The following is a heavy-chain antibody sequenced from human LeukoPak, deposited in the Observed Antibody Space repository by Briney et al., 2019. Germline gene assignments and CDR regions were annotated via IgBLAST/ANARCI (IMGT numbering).Heavy chain of an antibody. J-gene: IGHJ4*02. CDR2: ISGTIIST. V-gene: IGHV3-23*01. Sequence: GGSLRLSCAASRLTFSNYALSWVRQPPGKGLEWVSGISGTIISTYYADSVKGRFTIFRDNSKNTLYLQMDSLRVEDTAVYYCAKLAVGYSDSDSAFWGQGTLVAVSS. D-gene: IGHD5-12*01. CDR1: RLTFSNYA. CDR3: AKLAVGYSDSDSAF.